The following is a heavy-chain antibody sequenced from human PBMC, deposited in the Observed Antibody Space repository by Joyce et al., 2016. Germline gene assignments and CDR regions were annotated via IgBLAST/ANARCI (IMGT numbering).Heavy chain of an antibody. V-gene: IGHV3-49*03. Sequence: EVQLVESGGDLVQPGRSLRLSCTASGFTFADYAVNWFRKAPGKGLEWLGVISTGVLGHRAEYAPSVRGRFTFSRDDSKSVAYLQMNSLRTEDTAIYYCTRDWGSDWKDYFDYWGQGTLVTVSS. J-gene: IGHJ4*02. D-gene: IGHD6-19*01. CDR2: ISTGVLGHRA. CDR1: GFTFADYA. CDR3: TRDWGSDWKDYFDY.